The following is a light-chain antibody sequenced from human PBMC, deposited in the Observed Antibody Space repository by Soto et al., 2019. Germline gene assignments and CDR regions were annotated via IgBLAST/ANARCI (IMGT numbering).Light chain of an antibody. J-gene: IGLJ2*01. CDR2: EVS. Sequence: QLVLTQSPSASGSPGQSVTISCTGSSSDVGGYNYVSWYQQHPGKAPKLMIYEVSKRPSGVPDRLSGSKSGNTASLTVSGLQAEDEADYYCSSYGGSNTVVFGGGTKLTVL. V-gene: IGLV2-8*01. CDR1: SSDVGGYNY. CDR3: SSYGGSNTVV.